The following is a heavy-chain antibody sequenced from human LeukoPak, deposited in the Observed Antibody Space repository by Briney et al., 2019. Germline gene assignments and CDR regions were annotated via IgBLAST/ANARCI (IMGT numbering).Heavy chain of an antibody. V-gene: IGHV4-59*11. J-gene: IGHJ5*02. CDR1: GGSINSHY. Sequence: SETLSLTCTVSGGSINSHYWSWLRQPPGEGLEWIGYIQNIGTTNYNPSLKGRVSISIDTSRTQFSLKLTSVTAASTAIYYCARGDGNWFDPWGQGTLVTVSS. CDR2: IQNIGTT. D-gene: IGHD5-24*01. CDR3: ARGDGNWFDP.